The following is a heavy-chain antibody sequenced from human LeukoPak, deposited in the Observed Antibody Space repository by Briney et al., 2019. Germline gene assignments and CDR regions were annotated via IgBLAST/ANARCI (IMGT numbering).Heavy chain of an antibody. J-gene: IGHJ4*02. CDR3: ATDDYDSSVSR. V-gene: IGHV3-48*04. CDR2: INTNSKTI. D-gene: IGHD3-22*01. CDR1: GLIFSSYN. Sequence: GGSLRLSCAASGLIFSSYNMNWVRQAPGKGLEWLSYINTNSKTIYYGDSVKGRFTISRDNTQNSLYLQMTSLRVEDTAVYYCATDDYDSSVSRWGQGTLVTVSS.